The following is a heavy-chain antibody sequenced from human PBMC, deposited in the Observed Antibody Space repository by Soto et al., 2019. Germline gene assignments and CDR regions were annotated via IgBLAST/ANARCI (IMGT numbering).Heavy chain of an antibody. Sequence: VGSLRLSCAASGFTFSSYAMHWVRQAPGKGLEWVAVISYDGSNKYYADSVKGRFTISRDNSKNTLYLQMNSLRAEDTAVYYCARDVVVVAPGYWFDPWGQGTLVTVSS. D-gene: IGHD2-15*01. CDR1: GFTFSSYA. CDR3: ARDVVVVAPGYWFDP. J-gene: IGHJ5*02. CDR2: ISYDGSNK. V-gene: IGHV3-30-3*01.